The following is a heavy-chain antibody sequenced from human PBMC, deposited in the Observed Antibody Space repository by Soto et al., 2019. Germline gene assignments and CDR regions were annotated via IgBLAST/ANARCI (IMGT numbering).Heavy chain of an antibody. CDR2: IIPAFGTT. D-gene: IGHD2-2*01. CDR1: GGTFSNYT. J-gene: IGHJ6*02. Sequence: QVQLVQSGAEVKKPGSSVKVLCKASGGTFSNYTISWVRQAPGQGLEWMGGIIPAFGTTDYEQKFQGRVTITADGSTSTAYMKLSSLRSADTAVYYCARSSPYIVVRKPTGNQDYYGMDVWGQGTTVTVSS. CDR3: ARSSPYIVVRKPTGNQDYYGMDV. V-gene: IGHV1-69*01.